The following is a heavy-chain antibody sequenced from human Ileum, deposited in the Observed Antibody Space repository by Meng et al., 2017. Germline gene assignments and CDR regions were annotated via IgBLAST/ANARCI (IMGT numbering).Heavy chain of an antibody. J-gene: IGHJ4*02. Sequence: EVRRVEYGGGLVQPGGSLRLSCSVSGFTVSDNYMHWVRQAPGKGLEWVSILRAAGNTFYADSVEGRFTFSRDNSKNTVFLQMNDLRPEDTAVYYCVRGGGYIIAYWGQGSLVTVSS. CDR1: GFTVSDNY. D-gene: IGHD6-25*01. CDR3: VRGGGYIIAY. CDR2: LRAAGNT. V-gene: IGHV3-66*02.